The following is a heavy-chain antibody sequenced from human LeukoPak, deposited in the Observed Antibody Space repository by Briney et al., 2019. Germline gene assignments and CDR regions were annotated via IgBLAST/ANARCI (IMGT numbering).Heavy chain of an antibody. CDR1: GGSFSGYY. Sequence: PSETLSLTCAVYGGSFSGYYWSWLRQPPGKGLEWIGEINHSGSTNYNPSLKSRVTISVDTSKNQFSLKLSSVTAADTAVYYCARVEYYDFWSGSDDAFDIWGQGTMVTVSS. CDR2: INHSGST. CDR3: ARVEYYDFWSGSDDAFDI. D-gene: IGHD3-3*01. J-gene: IGHJ3*02. V-gene: IGHV4-34*01.